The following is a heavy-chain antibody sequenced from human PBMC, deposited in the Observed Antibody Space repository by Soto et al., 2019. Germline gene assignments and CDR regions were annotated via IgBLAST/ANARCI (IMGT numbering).Heavy chain of an antibody. D-gene: IGHD6-13*01. Sequence: GGSLRLSCAASGFTFSRSAMSWVRQAPGRGLEWFSTISGSGGTPYYADSVKGRFTISRDNSKNTLYLVLNSLRAEDTAVYYCAMGLAAAGPLDYWGQGTLVTVSS. CDR2: ISGSGGTP. V-gene: IGHV3-23*01. J-gene: IGHJ4*02. CDR1: GFTFSRSA. CDR3: AMGLAAAGPLDY.